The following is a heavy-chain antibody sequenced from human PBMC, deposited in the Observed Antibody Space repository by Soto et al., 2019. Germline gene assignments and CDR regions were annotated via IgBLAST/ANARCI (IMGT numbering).Heavy chain of an antibody. V-gene: IGHV1-8*01. CDR3: ARGINYYDSGDDAFDI. Sequence: QVQLVQSGAEVKKPGASVKVSCKASGYTFTSYDINWVRQATGQGLEWMGWMNPNSGNTGYAQKFQGRVTVPRNTSISTAYMELSSLRSEDTAVYYCARGINYYDSGDDAFDIWGQGTMVTVSS. J-gene: IGHJ3*02. D-gene: IGHD3-10*01. CDR2: MNPNSGNT. CDR1: GYTFTSYD.